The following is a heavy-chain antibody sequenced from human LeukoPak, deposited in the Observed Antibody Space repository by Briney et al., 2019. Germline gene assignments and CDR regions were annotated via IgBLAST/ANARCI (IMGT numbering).Heavy chain of an antibody. Sequence: SETLSLTCTVSGGSISSSSYYWGWIRQPPGKGLEWIGYIYYSGSTNYNPSLKSRVTISVDTSKNQFSLKLSSVTAADTAVYYCARTPKRGYSYGYCFDYWGQGTLVTVSS. V-gene: IGHV4-61*05. CDR1: GGSISSSSYY. D-gene: IGHD5-18*01. CDR2: IYYSGST. J-gene: IGHJ4*02. CDR3: ARTPKRGYSYGYCFDY.